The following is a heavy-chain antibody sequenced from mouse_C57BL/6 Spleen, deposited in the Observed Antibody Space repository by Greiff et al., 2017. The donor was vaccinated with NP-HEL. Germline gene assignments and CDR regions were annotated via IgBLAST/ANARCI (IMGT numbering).Heavy chain of an antibody. CDR2: SRNKATDYTT. D-gene: IGHD1-1*01. J-gene: IGHJ1*03. CDR3: ARGAGYYGSYWYFDV. V-gene: IGHV7-1*01. Sequence: EVKLVESGGGLVQSGRSLRLSCATSGFTFSDFYMEWVRQAPGKGLEWIAASRNKATDYTTEYSASVKGRFIVSRYTSQSILYLQMNALSAYDTAIYYCARGAGYYGSYWYFDVWGTGTTVTVSS. CDR1: GFTFSDFY.